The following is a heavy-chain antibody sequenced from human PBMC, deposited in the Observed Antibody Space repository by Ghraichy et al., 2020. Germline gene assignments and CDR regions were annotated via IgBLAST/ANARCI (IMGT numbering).Heavy chain of an antibody. CDR2: IYYSGST. CDR3: ARLPYGSPVPSFDY. CDR1: GGSISSSSYY. Sequence: SETLSLTCTVSGGSISSSSYYWGWIRQPPGKGLEWIGSIYYSGSTYYNPSLKSRVTISVDTSKNQFSLKLSSVTAADTAVYYCARLPYGSPVPSFDYWGQGTLVTVSS. D-gene: IGHD3-10*01. J-gene: IGHJ4*02. V-gene: IGHV4-39*01.